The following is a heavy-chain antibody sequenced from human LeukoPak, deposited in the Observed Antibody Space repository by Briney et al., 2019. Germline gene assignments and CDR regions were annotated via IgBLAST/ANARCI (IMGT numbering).Heavy chain of an antibody. J-gene: IGHJ3*02. CDR1: GGSISSGSYY. CDR3: ARALGAFDI. V-gene: IGHV4-39*07. CDR2: MSHSGST. Sequence: PSETLSLTCTVSGGSISSGSYYWSWIRQPAGKGLEWIGTMSHSGSTYYKPSLKSRVTMSLDTSKNQFSLKLNSVTAADTAVYYCARALGAFDIWGQGTMVTVSS.